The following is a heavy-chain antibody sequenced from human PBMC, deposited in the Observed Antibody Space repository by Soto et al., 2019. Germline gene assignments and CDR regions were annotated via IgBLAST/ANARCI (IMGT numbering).Heavy chain of an antibody. CDR2: IYYSGGT. CDR1: GVSISTSSISSSY. D-gene: IGHD4-17*01. Sequence: SETLSLTCTFSGVSISTSSISSSYWSWIRQSPGKGLEWIGYIYYSGGTNYNPSLRSRLSISVDTSKNQLSLKLSSVTAADTAVYYCASLAYGNYGFFDYWGQGALVTVSS. V-gene: IGHV4-61*01. J-gene: IGHJ4*02. CDR3: ASLAYGNYGFFDY.